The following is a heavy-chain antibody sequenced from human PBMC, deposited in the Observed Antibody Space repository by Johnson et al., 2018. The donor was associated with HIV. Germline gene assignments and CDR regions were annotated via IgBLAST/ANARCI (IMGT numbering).Heavy chain of an antibody. CDR1: GFTFRNHD. J-gene: IGHJ3*02. CDR3: ASSSPRDAFDI. V-gene: IGHV3-13*01. CDR2: IGPTGDT. Sequence: VQLVESGGGLVQPGGSLRLSCAASGFTFRNHDMHWVRQATGNGLEWVSAIGPTGDTYYPGSVKGRFTISRENAKNSLYLQMNSLRAEDTAVYYCASSSPRDAFDIWGQGTMVTVSS.